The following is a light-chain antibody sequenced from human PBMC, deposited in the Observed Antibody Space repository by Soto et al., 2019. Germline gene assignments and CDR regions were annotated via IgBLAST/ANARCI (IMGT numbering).Light chain of an antibody. V-gene: IGKV3-20*01. CDR2: GAS. CDR3: QQYGASPFT. J-gene: IGKJ3*01. CDR1: RHVYINA. Sequence: VVWTQSPATFSLSPGEQATLSCRASRHVYINALAWYQQKPGRTPTLLIYGASTRATGIPDRFSATGSGTDFSLTISSVEPEDFAVYYCQQYGASPFTFGPGTRVEI.